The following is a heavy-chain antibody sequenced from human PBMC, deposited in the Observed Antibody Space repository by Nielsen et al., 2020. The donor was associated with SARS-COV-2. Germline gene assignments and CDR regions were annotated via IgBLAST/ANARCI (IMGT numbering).Heavy chain of an antibody. CDR2: INWNGGST. CDR3: ARETFEYTSSFYDY. J-gene: IGHJ4*02. CDR1: GFTFANHW. Sequence: GGSLRLSCAASGFTFANHWMTWVRQAPGKGLEWVSGINWNGGSTGYADSVKGRFTISRDNSKNTLYLQMNSLREDDTAVYYCARETFEYTSSFYDYWGQGTLVTVSS. V-gene: IGHV3-20*04. D-gene: IGHD6-6*01.